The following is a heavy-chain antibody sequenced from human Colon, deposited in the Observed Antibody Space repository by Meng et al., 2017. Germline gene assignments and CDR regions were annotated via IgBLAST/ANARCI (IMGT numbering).Heavy chain of an antibody. CDR2: INHSGGA. J-gene: IGHJ4*02. V-gene: IGHV4-34*01. D-gene: IGHD3-16*01. Sequence: QGQIQQWGAGLLKPSETLSLTCAAYDGAFSDYYWSWIRQPPGKGLEWIGEINHSGGANYNPSLQSRVTISVDTSKNQFSLKLSSVIAADTAVYYCARVDFRGKTADSTGLGHWGQGTLVTVSS. CDR3: ARVDFRGKTADSTGLGH. CDR1: DGAFSDYY.